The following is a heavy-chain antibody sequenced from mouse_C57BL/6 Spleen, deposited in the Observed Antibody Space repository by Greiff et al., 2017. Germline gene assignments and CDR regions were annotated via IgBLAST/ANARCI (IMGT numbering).Heavy chain of an antibody. Sequence: VKLVESGAELVRPGTSVKMSCKASGYTFTNYWIGWAKQRPGHGLEWIGDIYPGGGYTNYNEKFKGKATLTADKSSSTAYMQFSSLTSEDSAIYYCARSYSNYYAMDYWGQGTSVTVSS. V-gene: IGHV1-63*01. D-gene: IGHD2-5*01. CDR3: ARSYSNYYAMDY. CDR1: GYTFTNYW. CDR2: IYPGGGYT. J-gene: IGHJ4*01.